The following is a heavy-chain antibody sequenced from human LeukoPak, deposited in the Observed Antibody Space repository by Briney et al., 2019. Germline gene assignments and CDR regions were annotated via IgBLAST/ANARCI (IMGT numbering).Heavy chain of an antibody. V-gene: IGHV4-59*08. CDR1: SNSMTSYF. D-gene: IGHD1-1*01. J-gene: IGHJ4*02. CDR3: ARANPNWNPPDY. Sequence: PSETLSLTCSVSSNSMTSYFWSWVRQPPGKGLEWIGYVYHSGSTSHNPSLKSRVSISEDTSKNQFSLKLSSVTAADTAVYYCARANPNWNPPDYWGQGILVTVSS. CDR2: VYHSGST.